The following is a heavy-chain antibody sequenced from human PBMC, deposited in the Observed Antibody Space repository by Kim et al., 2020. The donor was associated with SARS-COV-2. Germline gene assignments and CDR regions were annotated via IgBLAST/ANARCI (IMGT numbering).Heavy chain of an antibody. J-gene: IGHJ6*02. Sequence: ASVKVSCKASGYTFTGYYMHWVRQAPGQGLEWMGRINPNSGGTNYAQKFQGRVTMTRDTSISTAYMELSRLRSDDTAVYYCAREDDYYYYGMDVWGQGTTVTVSS. V-gene: IGHV1-2*06. CDR2: INPNSGGT. CDR1: GYTFTGYY. CDR3: AREDDYYYYGMDV.